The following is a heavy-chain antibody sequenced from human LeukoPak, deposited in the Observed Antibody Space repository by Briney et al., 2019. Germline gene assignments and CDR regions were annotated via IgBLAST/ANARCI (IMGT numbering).Heavy chain of an antibody. CDR2: IYYSGST. D-gene: IGHD4-17*01. V-gene: IGHV4-31*03. CDR1: GGSISSGGYY. CDR3: ARSDYGDYVKWYFDL. J-gene: IGHJ2*01. Sequence: PSQTLSLTCTVSGGSISSGGYYWSWIRQRPGKGLEWIGYIYYSGSTYYNPSLKSRVTISVDTSKNQFSLKLSSVTAADTAVYYCARSDYGDYVKWYFDLWGRGTLVTVSS.